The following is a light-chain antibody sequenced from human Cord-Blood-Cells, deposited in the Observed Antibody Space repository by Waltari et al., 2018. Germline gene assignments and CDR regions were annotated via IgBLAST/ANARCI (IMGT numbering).Light chain of an antibody. CDR2: AAS. CDR3: QQSDSTPFN. J-gene: IGKJ3*01. Sequence: IQMTQYPSSLSASVGDRVTITCRASQSISSYVNWYQKKPGKATKLLIYAASSLQSGVPSRLSGSGSGTDFTLTISSLQPEDFATYYCQQSDSTPFNFGPGTKVDIK. CDR1: QSISSY. V-gene: IGKV1-39*01.